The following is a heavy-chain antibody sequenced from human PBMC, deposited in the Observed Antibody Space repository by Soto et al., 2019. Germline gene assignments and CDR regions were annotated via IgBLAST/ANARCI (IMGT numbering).Heavy chain of an antibody. Sequence: SVNVSCNASGYTFTSYGIIWVRQAPGQGLEWMGWISAYNGNTNYAQKLQGRVTMTTDTSTSTAYMELRSLRSDDTAVYYCARETYYYDSSGFDYWGQGTLLTVSS. CDR3: ARETYYYDSSGFDY. J-gene: IGHJ4*02. CDR2: ISAYNGNT. V-gene: IGHV1-18*01. D-gene: IGHD3-22*01. CDR1: GYTFTSYG.